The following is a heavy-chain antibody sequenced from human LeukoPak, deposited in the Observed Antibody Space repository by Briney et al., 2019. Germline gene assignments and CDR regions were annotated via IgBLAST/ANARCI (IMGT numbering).Heavy chain of an antibody. V-gene: IGHV3-21*01. CDR3: ARVLTTMVRGAIDY. Sequence: PGGSLRLSCAASGFTFSSYSMNWVRQAPGKGLEWVSSISSSSSYIYYADSVKGRFTISRDNAKNSLYLQMNSLRAEDTAVYYCARVLTTMVRGAIDYWGQGTLVTVSS. CDR2: ISSSSSYI. D-gene: IGHD3-10*01. CDR1: GFTFSSYS. J-gene: IGHJ4*02.